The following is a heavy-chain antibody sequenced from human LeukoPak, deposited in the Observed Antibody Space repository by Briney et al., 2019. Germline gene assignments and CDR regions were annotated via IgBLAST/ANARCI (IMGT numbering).Heavy chain of an antibody. Sequence: GGSLRLSCAASGFTFSSYAMSWVRQAPGKGLEWVSAISGSGGSTYYADSVKGRFTISRDNSKNTLYLQMNSLRAEDTAVYYCARSSYYDILTGPLGYFDYWGQGTLVTVSS. J-gene: IGHJ4*02. CDR3: ARSSYYDILTGPLGYFDY. D-gene: IGHD3-9*01. CDR1: GFTFSSYA. CDR2: ISGSGGST. V-gene: IGHV3-23*01.